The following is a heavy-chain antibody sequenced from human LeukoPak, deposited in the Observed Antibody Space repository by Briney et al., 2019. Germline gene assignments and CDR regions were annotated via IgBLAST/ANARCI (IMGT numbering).Heavy chain of an antibody. CDR2: ISSSSSYI. CDR1: GFTFSTYS. V-gene: IGHV3-21*01. CDR3: ARDLGVFFDY. J-gene: IGHJ4*02. Sequence: GGSLRLSCAASGFTFSTYSMNWVRQAPGKGLEWVSSISSSSSYIYYADSVKGRFTISRDNAKNSLYLQMNSLRAEDTAVYYCARDLGVFFDYWGQGTLVTVSS. D-gene: IGHD3-16*01.